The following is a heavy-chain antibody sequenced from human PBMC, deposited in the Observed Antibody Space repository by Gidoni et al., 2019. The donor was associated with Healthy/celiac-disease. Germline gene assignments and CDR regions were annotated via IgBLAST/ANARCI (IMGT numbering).Heavy chain of an antibody. J-gene: IGHJ6*02. V-gene: IGHV3-23*01. D-gene: IGHD1-7*01. Sequence: EVQLLESGGGLVQPGGSLRLSCAASGFPFSSYAMSWDRQAPGKGLEWVSAISGSGGSTYYADSVKGRFTISRDNSKNTLYLKMNSLRAEDTAVYYCAKGNGDWNYWDYYYYGMDVWGQGTTVTVSS. CDR3: AKGNGDWNYWDYYYYGMDV. CDR2: ISGSGGST. CDR1: GFPFSSYA.